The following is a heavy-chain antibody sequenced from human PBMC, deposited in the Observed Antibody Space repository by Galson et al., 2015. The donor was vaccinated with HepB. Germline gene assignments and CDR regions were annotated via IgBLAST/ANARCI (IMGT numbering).Heavy chain of an antibody. D-gene: IGHD3-22*01. CDR2: IWYDGSNK. V-gene: IGHV3-33*01. J-gene: IGHJ4*02. CDR1: GFIFSSYG. CDR3: ARGLAKDYYDTSGYYWPLYFDY. Sequence: SLRLSCAASGFIFSSYGMHWVRQAPGKGLEWVAVIWYDGSNKYYADSVKGRFTISRDNSKNTLYVRMNSLRDEDTAVYYCARGLAKDYYDTSGYYWPLYFDYWGQGTLVTVSS.